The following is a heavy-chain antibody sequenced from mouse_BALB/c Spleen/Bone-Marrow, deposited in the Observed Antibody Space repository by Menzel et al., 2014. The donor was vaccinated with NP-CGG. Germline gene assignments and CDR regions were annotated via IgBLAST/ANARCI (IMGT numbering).Heavy chain of an antibody. Sequence: VKLVESGAELVKPGASVKLSCKASGYTFTSYYMYWVKQKPGQGLEWIGGISPSNGGTNFNEKFKSKATLTVDKSSSTAYMQLSSLTSEDSAVYYCTRRGDYDKRVVFAYWGQGTLVTVSA. D-gene: IGHD2-4*01. CDR1: GYTFTSYY. V-gene: IGHV1S81*02. J-gene: IGHJ3*01. CDR2: ISPSNGGT. CDR3: TRRGDYDKRVVFAY.